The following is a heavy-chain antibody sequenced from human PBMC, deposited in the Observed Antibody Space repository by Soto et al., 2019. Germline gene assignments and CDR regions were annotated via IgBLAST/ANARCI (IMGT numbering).Heavy chain of an antibody. D-gene: IGHD6-19*01. CDR3: AKDRVSEHNNGWPQGS. CDR2: ISNDGINK. Sequence: GGSLRLSCAASGFTFSGYGMRWVRQAPGKGLEWVAVISNDGINKYYGDSVKGRFTISRDNSKNTLYLQMNSLRAEDTAVYYCAKDRVSEHNNGWPQGSWGQGTQVTVSS. CDR1: GFTFSGYG. V-gene: IGHV3-30*18. J-gene: IGHJ4*02.